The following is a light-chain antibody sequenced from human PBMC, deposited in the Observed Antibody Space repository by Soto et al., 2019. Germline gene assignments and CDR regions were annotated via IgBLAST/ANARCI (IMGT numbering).Light chain of an antibody. V-gene: IGKV1-27*01. Sequence: DIPMTQSPSSLSASVGDRVTITCRASQGISNYLAWYQQKPGKVPKLLIYAASTLQLGVPSRFSGSGSGTDFTLTISSLQPDDVATYYCQKHNSAPFTFGPGTKVDIK. CDR3: QKHNSAPFT. CDR1: QGISNY. CDR2: AAS. J-gene: IGKJ3*01.